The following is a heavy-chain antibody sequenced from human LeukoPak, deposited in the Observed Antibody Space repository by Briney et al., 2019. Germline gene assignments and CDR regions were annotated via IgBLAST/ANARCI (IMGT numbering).Heavy chain of an antibody. CDR3: ARHRYRTSTACFDMGGY. D-gene: IGHD2-2*01. J-gene: IGHJ4*02. CDR2: IYPGDSDT. Sequence: GESLKISCKGSGYSFTNYWIGWVRQMPGKGLEWMGAIYPGDSDTRYSPSFQGQVTISADKSISTAYLQWSSLKASDTAMYYCARHRYRTSTACFDMGGYWGQGTLVTVSS. V-gene: IGHV5-51*01. CDR1: GYSFTNYW.